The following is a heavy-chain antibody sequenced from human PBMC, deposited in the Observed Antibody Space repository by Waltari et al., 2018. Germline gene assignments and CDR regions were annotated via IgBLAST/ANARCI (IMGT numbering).Heavy chain of an antibody. CDR2: IRSTSTSI. Sequence: EMQLVESGGGLVKPGESLRLPCAASGFAFNTYTMNGVRQTPGKGLEWVSSIRSTSTSIDYADSVKGRFTIARDNTKSLLYLEMNSLRAEDTAIYYCARSLEFDYWGQGTLVTVSS. CDR3: ARSLEFDY. J-gene: IGHJ4*02. V-gene: IGHV3-21*02. CDR1: GFAFNTYT.